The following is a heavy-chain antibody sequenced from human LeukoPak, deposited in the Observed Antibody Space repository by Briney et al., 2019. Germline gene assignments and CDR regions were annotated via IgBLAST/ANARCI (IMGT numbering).Heavy chain of an antibody. J-gene: IGHJ4*02. V-gene: IGHV3-74*01. CDR2: INTDGSIT. Sequence: PGGSLRLSCAASGFTFSDYWIHWVRQAPGKGLVWVSRINTDGSITNYADSVKGRFSISRDNAKNTLYLQMSSLRAEDTAVYYCVRQGSGSYLGGYWGQGTLVTVSS. CDR1: GFTFSDYW. D-gene: IGHD1-26*01. CDR3: VRQGSGSYLGGY.